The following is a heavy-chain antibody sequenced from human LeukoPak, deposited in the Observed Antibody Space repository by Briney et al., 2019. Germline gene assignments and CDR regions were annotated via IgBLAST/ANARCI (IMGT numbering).Heavy chain of an antibody. CDR1: GFTFSNYG. CDR3: AKVALFSGYYPPFDY. V-gene: IGHV3-30*18. CDR2: ISYDGSNE. D-gene: IGHD3-22*01. Sequence: GGSLRLSCTASGFTFSNYGMHWVRQAPGRGREWVAVISYDGSNEYYADSVKGRFTISRDKSKHTLFLQMNSLRPEDTAVYHCAKVALFSGYYPPFDYWGQGTLVTVSS. J-gene: IGHJ4*02.